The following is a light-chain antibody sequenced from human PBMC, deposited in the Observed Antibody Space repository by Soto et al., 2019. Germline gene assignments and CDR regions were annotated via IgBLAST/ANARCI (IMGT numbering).Light chain of an antibody. J-gene: IGKJ1*01. Sequence: EVVMTQSPATLSVSPGERATLSCRASQSVSNKLAWYQQKPGQAPRLLIHGASTGATDIPPRFSGSGSGTQFTLIIASLQSEDFAVYYCQQYDNWPGTFGQGTKVEIK. CDR3: QQYDNWPGT. CDR2: GAS. CDR1: QSVSNK. V-gene: IGKV3-15*01.